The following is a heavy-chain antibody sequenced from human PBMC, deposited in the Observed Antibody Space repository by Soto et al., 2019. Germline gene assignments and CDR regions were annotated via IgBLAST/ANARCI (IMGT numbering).Heavy chain of an antibody. D-gene: IGHD2-2*01. CDR2: INHSGST. CDR3: ARGYKRGGYCSSTSCYSALGYYYGMDV. J-gene: IGHJ6*02. CDR1: GGSFSGYY. V-gene: IGHV4-34*01. Sequence: QVQLQQWGAGLLKPSETLSLTCAVYGGSFSGYYWSGIRQPPGKGLEWIGEINHSGSTNYNPSLKSRVTISVDTSKNQFSLKLSSVTAADTAVYYCARGYKRGGYCSSTSCYSALGYYYGMDVWGQGTTVTVSS.